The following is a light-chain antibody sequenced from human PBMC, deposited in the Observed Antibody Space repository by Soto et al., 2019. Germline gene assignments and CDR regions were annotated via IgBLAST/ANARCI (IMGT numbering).Light chain of an antibody. CDR3: QQRSNWPPIT. J-gene: IGKJ5*01. V-gene: IGKV3-11*01. Sequence: EIVMTQSPATLSLSPGERATLSCRASQSVSSYLAWYQQKPGQAPRLLIYDIFKRPTGIPARFSGSGSGTDFTLTISSLEPEDFAVYYCQQRSNWPPITFGQGTRLEIK. CDR2: DIF. CDR1: QSVSSY.